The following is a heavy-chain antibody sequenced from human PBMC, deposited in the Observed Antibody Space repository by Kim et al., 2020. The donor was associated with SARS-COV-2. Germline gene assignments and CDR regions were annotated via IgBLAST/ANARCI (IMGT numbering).Heavy chain of an antibody. D-gene: IGHD2-2*01. CDR3: AIKPAIVVVPAARNFDY. Sequence: VKGRFTISRDNSKNTLYLQMNSLRAEDTAVYYCAIKPAIVVVPAARNFDYWGQGTLVTVSS. V-gene: IGHV3-23*01. J-gene: IGHJ4*02.